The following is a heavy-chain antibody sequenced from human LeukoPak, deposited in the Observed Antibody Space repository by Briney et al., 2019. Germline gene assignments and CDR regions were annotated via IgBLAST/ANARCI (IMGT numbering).Heavy chain of an antibody. J-gene: IGHJ5*02. D-gene: IGHD3-22*01. V-gene: IGHV4-34*01. Sequence: SETLSLTCAVYGVSFSGYYWSWIRQPPGKGLEWIGEINHSGSTNYNPSLKSRVTISVDTSKNQFSLKLSSVTAADTAVYYCARVLGSSGYYYFNWFDPWGQGTLVTVSS. CDR2: INHSGST. CDR3: ARVLGSSGYYYFNWFDP. CDR1: GVSFSGYY.